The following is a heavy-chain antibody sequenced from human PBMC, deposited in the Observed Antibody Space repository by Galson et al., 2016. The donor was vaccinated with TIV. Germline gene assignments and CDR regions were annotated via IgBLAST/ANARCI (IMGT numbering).Heavy chain of an antibody. Sequence: LSLTCIVSGGSIITKSYYWAWIRQPPGKGLEWIGMVYDDGNAYYNPSLKCRVTISVDTSKNQFSLKLTSVTAADTAVYYCARERTPPGPDNDTWFDPWGHGILVAVSS. CDR1: GGSIITKSYY. V-gene: IGHV4-39*07. CDR3: ARERTPPGPDNDTWFDP. D-gene: IGHD3-22*01. J-gene: IGHJ5*02. CDR2: VYDDGNA.